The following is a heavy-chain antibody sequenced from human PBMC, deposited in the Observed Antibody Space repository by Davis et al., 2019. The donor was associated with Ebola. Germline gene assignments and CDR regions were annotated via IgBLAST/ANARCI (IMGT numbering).Heavy chain of an antibody. CDR3: TRRGTVVAPDY. V-gene: IGHV3-49*04. Sequence: GGSLRLSCTASGFIFGDYAMSWVRQAPGKGLEWVGFIRSKGFGGTIEYGAPVKGRFTISRDDSKSIAYLQMDSLKTEDTAVYYCTRRGTVVAPDYWGQGTLVTVSS. D-gene: IGHD4-23*01. J-gene: IGHJ4*02. CDR1: GFIFGDYA. CDR2: IRSKGFGGTI.